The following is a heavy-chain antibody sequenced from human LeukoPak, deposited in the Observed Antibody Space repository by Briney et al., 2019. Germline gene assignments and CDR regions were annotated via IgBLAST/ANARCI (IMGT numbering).Heavy chain of an antibody. Sequence: SQTLSLTCAISGDSVFSNSAAWNWIRQSPSRGLEWLGRTYYRSEWYNDYAVSVKSRITINPDTSKNQFSLKLSSVTAADTAVYYCARASVTISWWEDWYFDLWGRGTLVTVSS. CDR2: TYYRSEWYN. J-gene: IGHJ2*01. D-gene: IGHD3-3*01. CDR3: ARASVTISWWEDWYFDL. V-gene: IGHV6-1*01. CDR1: GDSVFSNSAA.